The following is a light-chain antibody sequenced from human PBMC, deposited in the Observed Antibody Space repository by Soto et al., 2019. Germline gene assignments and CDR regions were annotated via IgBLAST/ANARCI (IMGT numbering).Light chain of an antibody. CDR1: QSLVYSDGNTY. V-gene: IGKV2-30*01. J-gene: IGKJ1*01. CDR3: MQGTHWPPT. Sequence: DVVMTQSPLSLPVTLGQPASISCRSSQSLVYSDGNTYLNWFQQRPGQSPRRLIYKVPNRDSGVPDRFSGSGSGTDFTLKISRVEAEDFGVYYCMQGTHWPPTFGLGTKVDIK. CDR2: KVP.